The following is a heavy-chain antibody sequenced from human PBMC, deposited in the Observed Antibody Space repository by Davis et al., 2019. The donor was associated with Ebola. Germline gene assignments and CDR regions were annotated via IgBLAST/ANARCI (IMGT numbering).Heavy chain of an antibody. D-gene: IGHD6-13*01. J-gene: IGHJ6*02. CDR3: ASTIAAAGKSNSYYYYYGMDV. CDR2: IYSGGST. Sequence: PGGSLRLSCAASGFTVSSNYMSWVRQAPGKGLEWVSVIYSGGSTYYADSVKGRFTISRDNSKTTPYLQMNSLRAEDTAVYYCASTIAAAGKSNSYYYYYGMDVWGQGTTVTVSS. CDR1: GFTVSSNY. V-gene: IGHV3-53*01.